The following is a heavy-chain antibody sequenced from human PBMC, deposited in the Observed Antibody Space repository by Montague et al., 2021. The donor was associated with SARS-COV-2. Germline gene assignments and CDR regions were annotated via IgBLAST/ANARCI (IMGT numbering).Heavy chain of an antibody. CDR3: AGTEGSGWYREVDY. Sequence: CAISGDSVARTTAAWNWIRPSPSRDLEWLGRTYYRSEWHTDYAVSVEGRLAIDADTSKNQFSLQLHSVTPEDSAVYYCAGTEGSGWYREVDYWGQGTLVTGSS. J-gene: IGHJ4*02. CDR2: TYYRSEWHT. CDR1: GDSVARTTAA. D-gene: IGHD6-19*01. V-gene: IGHV6-1*01.